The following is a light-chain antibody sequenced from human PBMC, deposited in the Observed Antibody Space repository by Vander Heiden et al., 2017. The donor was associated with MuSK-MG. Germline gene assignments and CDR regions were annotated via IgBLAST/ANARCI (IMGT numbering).Light chain of an antibody. V-gene: IGKV3-20*01. CDR3: QQYGSSPLT. CDR1: QSVSSSY. J-gene: IGKJ4*01. CDR2: GAS. Sequence: EIVLTRSRRTLSLSPGARGTLSCRARQSVSSSYLAWYQQKPGQAPRRLIYGASSRATGIPDRFSGSGSGTDFTLTISRLEPEDFAVYYCQQYGSSPLTFGGGTKVEIK.